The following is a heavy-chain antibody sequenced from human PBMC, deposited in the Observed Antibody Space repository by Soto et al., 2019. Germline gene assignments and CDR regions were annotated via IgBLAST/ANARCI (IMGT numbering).Heavy chain of an antibody. CDR3: AREDCSGGSCYCDY. CDR1: GFTFSSYG. CDR2: IWYDGSNK. J-gene: IGHJ4*02. D-gene: IGHD2-15*01. V-gene: IGHV3-33*01. Sequence: SLRLSCAASGFTFSSYGMHWVREAPGKGLEWVAVIWYDGSNKYYADSVKGRFTISRDNSMNTLYLQMTSLRAEDTAVYYCAREDCSGGSCYCDYWGQGTLVTVSS.